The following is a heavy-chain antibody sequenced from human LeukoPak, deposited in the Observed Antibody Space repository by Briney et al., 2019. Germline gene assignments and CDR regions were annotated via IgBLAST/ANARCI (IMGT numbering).Heavy chain of an antibody. CDR2: IIPIFGTA. CDR1: GGTFSSYA. J-gene: IGHJ5*02. Sequence: SVKVSCKASGGTFSSYAITWVRQAPGQRLEWMGGIIPIFGTANYAQKFQGRVTITTDESTSTAYMELSSLRSEDTAVYYCARDTYAGANWFDPWGQGTLVTVSS. D-gene: IGHD3-10*01. V-gene: IGHV1-69*05. CDR3: ARDTYAGANWFDP.